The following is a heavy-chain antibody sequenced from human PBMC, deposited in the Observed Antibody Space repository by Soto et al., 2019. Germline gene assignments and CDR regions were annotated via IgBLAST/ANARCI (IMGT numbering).Heavy chain of an antibody. D-gene: IGHD5-12*01. CDR3: ARDFGITPRYSGYDSCFDY. CDR1: GYTFTSYG. Sequence: ASVKVSCKASGYTFTSYGISWVRQAPGQGLEWMGWISAYNGNTNYAQKLQGRVTMTTDTSTSTAYMELRSLRSDDTAVYYCARDFGITPRYSGYDSCFDYWGQGTLVTVSS. J-gene: IGHJ4*02. CDR2: ISAYNGNT. V-gene: IGHV1-18*01.